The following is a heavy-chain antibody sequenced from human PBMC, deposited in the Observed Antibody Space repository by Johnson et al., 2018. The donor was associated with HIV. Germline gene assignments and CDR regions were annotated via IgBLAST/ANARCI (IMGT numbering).Heavy chain of an antibody. CDR1: GFTFNSYG. J-gene: IGHJ3*02. CDR2: IRYDGSNK. CDR3: ARPTRDILTGLAFDI. D-gene: IGHD3-9*01. V-gene: IGHV3-30*02. Sequence: QVQLVESGGGVVQPGRSLRLSCAASGFTFNSYGMHWVRQAPGKGLEWVTFIRYDGSNKYYADSVKGRFTISRDNSKNTLYLQMNSLRAEDTAVYYCARPTRDILTGLAFDIWGQGTMVTVSS.